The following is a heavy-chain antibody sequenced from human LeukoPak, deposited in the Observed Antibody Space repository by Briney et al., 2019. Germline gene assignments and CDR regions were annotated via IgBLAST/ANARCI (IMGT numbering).Heavy chain of an antibody. CDR2: ISYDGSNK. V-gene: IGHV3-30-3*01. J-gene: IGHJ6*02. CDR3: ARLGIPRTYYYYSMDV. CDR1: GFTFSSYA. D-gene: IGHD7-27*01. Sequence: GGSLRLSCAASGFTFSSYAMHWVRQAPGKGLEWVAVISYDGSNKYYADSVKGRFTISRDNSKNTLYLQMNSLRAEDTAVYYCARLGIPRTYYYYSMDVWGQGTTVTVSS.